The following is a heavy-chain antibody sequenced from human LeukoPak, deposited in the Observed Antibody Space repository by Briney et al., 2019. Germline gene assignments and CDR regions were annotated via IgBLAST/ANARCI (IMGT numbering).Heavy chain of an antibody. CDR2: IYTSGST. CDR1: GGSISSGTYH. J-gene: IGHJ4*02. V-gene: IGHV4-61*02. Sequence: PSETLSLTCTVSGGSISSGTYHWSWIRQPAGKGLEWIGRIYTSGSTDYNPSLKSRVTISKDTSQNHFSLKLSSVTAADTAVYYYAREDVDTGSDCWGQGTLVTVST. CDR3: AREDVDTGSDC. D-gene: IGHD5-18*01.